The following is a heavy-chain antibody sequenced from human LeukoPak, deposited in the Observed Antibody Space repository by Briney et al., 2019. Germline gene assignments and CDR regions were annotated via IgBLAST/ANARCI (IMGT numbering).Heavy chain of an antibody. V-gene: IGHV4-59*01. CDR3: ASSRTNSYQVY. CDR1: GGSISTYY. J-gene: IGHJ4*02. D-gene: IGHD2-2*01. CDR2: IYYTGST. Sequence: SETLSLTCTVSGGSISTYYWSWIRQPPGKGLEWIGHIYYTGSTNYNPSLKSRVTMSVDTSRNQFSLKLSSVTAADTAVYYCASSRTNSYQVYWGQGTLVTVSS.